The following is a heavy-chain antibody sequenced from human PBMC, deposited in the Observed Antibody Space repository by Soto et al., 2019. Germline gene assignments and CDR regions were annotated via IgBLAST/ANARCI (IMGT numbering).Heavy chain of an antibody. J-gene: IGHJ6*02. CDR1: GGSFSGYY. CDR3: ARGRRVSYDFWSSNYYYGMDV. V-gene: IGHV4-34*01. Sequence: SETLSLTCAVYGGSFSGYYWSWIRQPPGKGLEWIGEINHSGSTNYNPSLKSRVTISVDTSKNQFSLKLSSVTAADTAVYYCARGRRVSYDFWSSNYYYGMDVWGQGTTVTVSS. D-gene: IGHD3-3*01. CDR2: INHSGST.